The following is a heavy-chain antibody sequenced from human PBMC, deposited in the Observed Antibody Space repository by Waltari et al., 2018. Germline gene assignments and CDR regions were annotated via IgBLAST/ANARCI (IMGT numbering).Heavy chain of an antibody. D-gene: IGHD5-18*01. CDR2: SSTSSSYI. J-gene: IGHJ4*02. CDR1: GFTFSSYG. Sequence: EVQLVESGGGLVKPGGSLRLSCVASGFTFSSYGMNWVRQASGKGLEGVSSSSTSSSYINYADSGKGRFTISRDNAKNSLYLQMNSLRAEDTAVYYCATVGDTARAPPRNYWGQGTLVTVSS. V-gene: IGHV3-21*01. CDR3: ATVGDTARAPPRNY.